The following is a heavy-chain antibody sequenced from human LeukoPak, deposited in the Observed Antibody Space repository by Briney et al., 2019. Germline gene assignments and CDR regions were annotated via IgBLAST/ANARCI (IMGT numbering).Heavy chain of an antibody. J-gene: IGHJ4*02. CDR2: IKQDGSEK. CDR1: GFTFSSHW. Sequence: GGSLRLSCAASGFTFSSHWMSWVRQAPGKGLECVANIKQDGSEKYYVDSVKDRFTISRDNAKNSLYLQMNSLRTEDTAVYYCARATNGGFDYWGQGTLVTVSS. D-gene: IGHD2-2*01. CDR3: ARATNGGFDY. V-gene: IGHV3-7*01.